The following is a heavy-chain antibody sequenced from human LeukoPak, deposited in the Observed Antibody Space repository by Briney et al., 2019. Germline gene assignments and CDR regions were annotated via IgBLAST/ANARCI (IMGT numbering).Heavy chain of an antibody. V-gene: IGHV3-23*01. D-gene: IGHD3-3*01. CDR1: LFTFISYA. CDR3: AKDNDFWSGFGDAFDI. Sequence: GGSLRLSCAASLFTFISYAMSWVRQAPGKGLEWVSGLNGSGGSTYYADSVKGRFTISRDNSKNTLYLQMNSLRAEDTAVYYCAKDNDFWSGFGDAFDIWGQGTMVTVSS. J-gene: IGHJ3*02. CDR2: LNGSGGST.